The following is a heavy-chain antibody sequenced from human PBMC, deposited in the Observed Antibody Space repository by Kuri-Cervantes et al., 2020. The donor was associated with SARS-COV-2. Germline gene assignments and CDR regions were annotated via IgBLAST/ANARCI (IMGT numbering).Heavy chain of an antibody. CDR3: ASDWAQQLGNINWFDP. CDR1: GGTFSSYA. CDR2: IIPIFGTA. J-gene: IGHJ5*02. Sequence: SVKVSCKASGGTFSSYAISWVRQAPGQGLEWMRGIIPIFGTANYAQKFKGRVTITADESTSTAYMELSSLRSDDTAVYYCASDWAQQLGNINWFDPWGQGTLVTVSS. V-gene: IGHV1-69*13. D-gene: IGHD6-13*01.